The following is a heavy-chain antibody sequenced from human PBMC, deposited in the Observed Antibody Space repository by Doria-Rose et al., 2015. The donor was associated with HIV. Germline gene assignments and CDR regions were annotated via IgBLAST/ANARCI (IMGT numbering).Heavy chain of an antibody. D-gene: IGHD6-13*01. Sequence: QITLKESGPVLVKPTETLTLTCTVSGVSLSSPGMGVSWIRQPPGKVLEWLANIFSDDERSYKTSLKSRLTISRSTSKSQVVLTMTDMDPVDTATYYCARIKSSRWYHKYYFDFWGQGTLDIVSA. J-gene: IGHJ4*02. CDR2: IFSDDER. V-gene: IGHV2-26*01. CDR3: ARIKSSRWYHKYYFDF. CDR1: GVSLSSPGMG.